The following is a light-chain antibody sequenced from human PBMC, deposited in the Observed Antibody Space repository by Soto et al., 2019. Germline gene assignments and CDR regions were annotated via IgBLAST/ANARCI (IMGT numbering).Light chain of an antibody. CDR3: CSYASGSIYV. CDR1: SSDVGAFNY. J-gene: IGLJ1*01. CDR2: EVG. Sequence: QSALTQPASVSGSPGQSITISCTGTSSDVGAFNYVSWYLQYPGKAPKLMIYEVGNRPSGVSNRFSGSKSGNTASLTISGLQAEEEADYYCCSYASGSIYVFGTGTKVTGL. V-gene: IGLV2-14*01.